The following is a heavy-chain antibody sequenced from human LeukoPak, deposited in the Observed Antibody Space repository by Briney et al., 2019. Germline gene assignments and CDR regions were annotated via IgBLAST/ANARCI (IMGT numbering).Heavy chain of an antibody. D-gene: IGHD1-26*01. J-gene: IGHJ4*02. Sequence: PSETLSLTCIVSGGSISSSSYYWGWIRQPPGKGLEWIGSIYYSGSTYYNPSLKSRVTISVDTSKNQFSLKLSSVTAADTAVYYCARRGNSGSYDYWGQGTLVTVSS. CDR3: ARRGNSGSYDY. V-gene: IGHV4-39*01. CDR1: GGSISSSSYY. CDR2: IYYSGST.